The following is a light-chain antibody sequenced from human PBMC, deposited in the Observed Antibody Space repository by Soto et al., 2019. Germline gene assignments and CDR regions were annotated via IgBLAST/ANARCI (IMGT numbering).Light chain of an antibody. J-gene: IGLJ1*01. CDR1: SSDVGGYNY. V-gene: IGLV2-11*01. CDR2: DVS. CDR3: CSYAGTDTYV. Sequence: QSALTQPRSVSGSPGQSVTISCTGTSSDVGGYNYVSWYQQHPGKAPKLMIYDVSERPSGVPDRFSGSKSGNTASLTISGLQADDEADYYCCSYAGTDTYVFGTGTKLTVL.